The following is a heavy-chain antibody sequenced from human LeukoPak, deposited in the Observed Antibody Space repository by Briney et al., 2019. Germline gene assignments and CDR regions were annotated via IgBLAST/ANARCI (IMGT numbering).Heavy chain of an antibody. V-gene: IGHV3-53*01. J-gene: IGHJ4*02. D-gene: IGHD4-23*01. CDR2: IYSGGST. CDR3: ARDRYGGNSGVEDYFDY. CDR1: GFTVSSNY. Sequence: GGSLRLSCAASGFTVSSNYMSWVRQAPGKGLEWVSVIYSGGSTYYADSVKGRFTISRDNSKNTLYLRVNSLRAEDMAVYYCARDRYGGNSGVEDYFDYWGQGTLVTVSS.